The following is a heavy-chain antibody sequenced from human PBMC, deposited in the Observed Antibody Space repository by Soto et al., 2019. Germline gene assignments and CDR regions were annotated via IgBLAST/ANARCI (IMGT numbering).Heavy chain of an antibody. J-gene: IGHJ4*01. CDR3: AREPETGKPEGVDF. D-gene: IGHD1-1*01. V-gene: IGHV1-2*02. Sequence: GASVKVSCKASGYTFSDYYIHWVRQAPGQGLEWMGWINPNSGGTKYAPKFQGGVTMTRDTSITTAYMELSRLRSGDTAVYYCAREPETGKPEGVDFWGQGTLVTVSS. CDR1: GYTFSDYY. CDR2: INPNSGGT.